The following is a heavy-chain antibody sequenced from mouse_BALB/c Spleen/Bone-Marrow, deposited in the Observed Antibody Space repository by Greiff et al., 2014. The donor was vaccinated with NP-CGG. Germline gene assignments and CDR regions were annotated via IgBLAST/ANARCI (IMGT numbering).Heavy chain of an antibody. J-gene: IGHJ4*01. D-gene: IGHD2-1*01. V-gene: IGHV5-15*02. CDR1: GFTFSDYG. Sequence: EVQLQQSGGALVQPGGSRKLSCAASGFTFSDYGMAWVRQAPGKGPEWVAFISNLAYSIYYTDTVTGRFTISRENAKNTLYLEMSSLRSEDTAMYYCARETTRGATDYWGQGTSVPVSS. CDR3: ARETTRGATDY. CDR2: ISNLAYSI.